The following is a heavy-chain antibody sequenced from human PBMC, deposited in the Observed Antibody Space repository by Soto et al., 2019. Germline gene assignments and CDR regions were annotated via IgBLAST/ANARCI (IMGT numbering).Heavy chain of an antibody. V-gene: IGHV1-18*01. CDR3: SWFIMVGGWFDPNYYHGMDV. CDR1: GYTFSNYG. CDR2: ISGYNGNT. D-gene: IGHD6-19*01. J-gene: IGHJ6*02. Sequence: QVQLVQSGAEVKKPGASVTVSCKTAGYTFSNYGINWVRQAPGQGLEWMGWISGYNGNTNYAQTVQGRVSMTTDTSAGTLYMELRSLKSDYTAIYYCSWFIMVGGWFDPNYYHGMDVLGQGNTVTGS.